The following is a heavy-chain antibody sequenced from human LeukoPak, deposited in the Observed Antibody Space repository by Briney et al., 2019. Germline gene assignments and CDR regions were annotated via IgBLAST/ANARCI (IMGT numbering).Heavy chain of an antibody. V-gene: IGHV3-30*18. CDR1: GFTFSRYW. Sequence: GGSLRLSCAASGFTFSRYWMHWVRQAPGKGLEWVALISHDETTQHYADSVKGRFTISRDNSKNTLYLQMNNLRVDDTAVYYCAKDRIIISFGDVSKHWGQGTLVTVSS. D-gene: IGHD3-10*01. CDR3: AKDRIIISFGDVSKH. CDR2: ISHDETTQ. J-gene: IGHJ1*01.